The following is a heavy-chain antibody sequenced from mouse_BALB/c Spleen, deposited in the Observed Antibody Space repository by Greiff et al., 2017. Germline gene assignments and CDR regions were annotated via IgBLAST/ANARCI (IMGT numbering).Heavy chain of an antibody. D-gene: IGHD1-1*01. CDR1: GFTFSSFG. CDR3: ARPYYYGTPGFAY. V-gene: IGHV5-17*02. Sequence: EVHLVESGGGLVQPGGSRKLSCAASGFTFSSFGMHWVRPAPEKGLEWVAYISSGSSTIYYADTVKGRFTISRDNPKNTLFLQMTSLRSEDTAMYYCARPYYYGTPGFAYWGQGTLVTVSA. CDR2: ISSGSSTI. J-gene: IGHJ3*01.